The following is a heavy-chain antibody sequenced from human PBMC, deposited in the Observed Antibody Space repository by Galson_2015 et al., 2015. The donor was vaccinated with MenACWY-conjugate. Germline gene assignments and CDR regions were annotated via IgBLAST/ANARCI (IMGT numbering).Heavy chain of an antibody. J-gene: IGHJ6*02. CDR2: LNAGNGNT. V-gene: IGHV1-3*01. Sequence: SVKVSCKASGDTLSTYALHWVRQAPGQRLEWMGWLNAGNGNTKYSQKFQDRVTITRDTSASTAYMELSSLRSEDTAVYYCATGYGSGYYYYYYGMEVRGQGTTVTVSS. CDR3: ATGYGSGYYYYYYGMEV. D-gene: IGHD3-10*01. CDR1: GDTLSTYA.